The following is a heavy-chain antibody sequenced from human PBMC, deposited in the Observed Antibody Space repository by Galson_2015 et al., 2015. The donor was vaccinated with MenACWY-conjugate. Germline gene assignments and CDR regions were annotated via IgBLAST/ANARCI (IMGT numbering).Heavy chain of an antibody. D-gene: IGHD1-26*01. Sequence: SLRLSCAASGFTSSTYWMHWVRQAPGKGLVWVSCINRDGRSPSYADSVKGRFTISRDNAKNTLYLQMNSLRAEDTAVYYCARLGGNYRTTSHFDYWGQGTLVTVSS. J-gene: IGHJ4*02. V-gene: IGHV3-74*01. CDR2: INRDGRSP. CDR3: ARLGGNYRTTSHFDY. CDR1: GFTSSTYW.